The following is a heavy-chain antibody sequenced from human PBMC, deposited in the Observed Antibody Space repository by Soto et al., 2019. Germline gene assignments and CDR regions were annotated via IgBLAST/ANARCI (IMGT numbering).Heavy chain of an antibody. CDR2: IYYSGST. Sequence: LSLTCTVSGGSISSYYWSWIRQPPGKGLEWIGYIYYSGSTNYNPSLKSRVTISVDTSKNQFSLKLSSVTAADTAVYYCARARGGYYGMDVWGQGTTVTVSS. D-gene: IGHD3-10*01. J-gene: IGHJ6*02. CDR1: GGSISSYY. CDR3: ARARGGYYGMDV. V-gene: IGHV4-59*01.